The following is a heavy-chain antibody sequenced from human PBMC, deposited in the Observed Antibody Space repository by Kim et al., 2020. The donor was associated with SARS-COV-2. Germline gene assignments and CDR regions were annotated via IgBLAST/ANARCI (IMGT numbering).Heavy chain of an antibody. Sequence: GGSLRLSCAASGFTFSRYWMHWVRQGPGKGLVWVSRIKGDGSSITYAESVEVRFTATRDNARNTLYLQMNSLRVEDTAVYYCARDGGGLRPDIWGQGTMVTVP. J-gene: IGHJ3*02. D-gene: IGHD5-12*01. V-gene: IGHV3-74*01. CDR3: ARDGGGLRPDI. CDR1: GFTFSRYW. CDR2: IKGDGSSI.